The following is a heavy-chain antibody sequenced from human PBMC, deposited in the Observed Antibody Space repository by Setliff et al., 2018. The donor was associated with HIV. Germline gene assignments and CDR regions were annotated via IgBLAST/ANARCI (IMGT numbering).Heavy chain of an antibody. Sequence: ASVKVSCKASGDTFTGYYMHWVRQAPGQGLEWLGVINPSGGSTDYAQTFKDRVTMTKDTSTATVNMELRSLTSDDTAVYYCARGGIAAADKRDINFWGQGTMVTVSS. V-gene: IGHV1-46*01. J-gene: IGHJ3*01. CDR1: GDTFTGYY. CDR2: INPSGGST. CDR3: ARGGIAAADKRDINF. D-gene: IGHD6-13*01.